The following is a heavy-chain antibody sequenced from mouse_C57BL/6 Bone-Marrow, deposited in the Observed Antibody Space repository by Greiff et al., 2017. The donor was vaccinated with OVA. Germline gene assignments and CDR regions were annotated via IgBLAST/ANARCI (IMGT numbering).Heavy chain of an antibody. V-gene: IGHV5-4*03. CDR3: AGGGVPYAMDY. Sequence: EVKLVESGGGLVKPGGSLKLSCAASGFPFSSYAMSWVRQTPEKRLEWVATISDGGSYTYYPDNVKGRFTISRDNAKNNLYQQMSHLKSEDAAMYYCAGGGVPYAMDYWGQGTSVTVSS. J-gene: IGHJ4*01. D-gene: IGHD1-1*02. CDR2: ISDGGSYT. CDR1: GFPFSSYA.